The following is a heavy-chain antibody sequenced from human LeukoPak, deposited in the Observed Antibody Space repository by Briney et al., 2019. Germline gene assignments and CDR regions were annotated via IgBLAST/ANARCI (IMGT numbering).Heavy chain of an antibody. CDR1: GFTFSSYA. Sequence: GRSLRLSCAASGFTFSSYAMHWVRQAPGKGLEWVAVISYDGSNKYYADSVKGRFTISRDNSKNTLYLQMNSLRAEDTAVYYCARALLTSYYYYMDVWGKGTTVTVSS. CDR2: ISYDGSNK. J-gene: IGHJ6*03. V-gene: IGHV3-30*04. CDR3: ARALLTSYYYYMDV. D-gene: IGHD3-16*01.